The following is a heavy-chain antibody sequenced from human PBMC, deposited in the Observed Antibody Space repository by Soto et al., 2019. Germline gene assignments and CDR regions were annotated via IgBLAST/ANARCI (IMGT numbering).Heavy chain of an antibody. Sequence: SETLSLTCTVSGSSISDYYWSWIRQLAGKGLECIGRIFASGSTNYNPSLKSRVTMSVDSSKNQFSLRLSSVTAADTAIYYCAGDYSSNWYSDYWGQGTLVTSPQ. CDR2: IFASGST. CDR1: GSSISDYY. D-gene: IGHD6-13*01. CDR3: AGDYSSNWYSDY. V-gene: IGHV4-4*07. J-gene: IGHJ4*02.